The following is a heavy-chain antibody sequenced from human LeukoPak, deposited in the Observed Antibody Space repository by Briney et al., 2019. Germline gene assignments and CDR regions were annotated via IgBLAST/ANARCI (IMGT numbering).Heavy chain of an antibody. CDR1: GYTFTGYY. CDR2: ISANSGGT. D-gene: IGHD3-3*01. Sequence: ASLNVSCKASGYTFTGYYMHWVRQAPGQGLEWMGWISANSGGTNHAQTIQGRFTITRDTTSNTGYMELSRLRSDDTAVYYCRLLEWSKVYYMDVWGKGTTVTVSS. J-gene: IGHJ6*03. V-gene: IGHV1-2*02. CDR3: RLLEWSKVYYMDV.